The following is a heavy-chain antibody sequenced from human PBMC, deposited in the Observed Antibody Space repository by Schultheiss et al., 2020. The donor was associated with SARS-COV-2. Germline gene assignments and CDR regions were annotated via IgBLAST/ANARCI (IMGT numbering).Heavy chain of an antibody. CDR3: AHRDCSTTSCYIRGFDY. CDR2: IYWDDDK. Sequence: SGPTLVKPTQTLTLTCTFSGFSLSTSGMCVSWIRQPPGKALEWLALIYWDDDKRYSPSLKTRLTITKDTSKNQVVLTMTNVDPVDTARYYCAHRDCSTTSCYIRGFDYWGQGTLVTVSS. V-gene: IGHV2-5*08. D-gene: IGHD2-2*02. J-gene: IGHJ4*02. CDR1: GFSLSTSGMC.